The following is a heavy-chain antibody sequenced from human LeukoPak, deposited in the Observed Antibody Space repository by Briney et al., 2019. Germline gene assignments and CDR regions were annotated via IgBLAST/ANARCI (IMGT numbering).Heavy chain of an antibody. CDR1: GFTFSSYE. J-gene: IGHJ4*02. D-gene: IGHD1-7*01. V-gene: IGHV3-48*03. Sequence: GGSLRLSCAASGFTFSSYEMNWVRQAPGKGLEWVSYISSSGSTIYYADSVKGRFTISRDNAKNSLYLQMNSLRAEDTAVYYCARRLGTTRDYWGQGTLVTVSS. CDR3: ARRLGTTRDY. CDR2: ISSSGSTI.